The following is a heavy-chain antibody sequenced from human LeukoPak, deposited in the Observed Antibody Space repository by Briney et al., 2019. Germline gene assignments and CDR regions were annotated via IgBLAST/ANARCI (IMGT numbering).Heavy chain of an antibody. CDR3: ARGGDSGSSVTFDY. CDR2: MNPNRDNK. Sequence: ASVKVSCKTSGYDFSDYDINWVRQAPGQGPQWMGWMNPNRDNKGYAEIFQGRVTFTRDMSIATVYLDLSSLRSEDTAVYYCARGGDSGSSVTFDYWGQGTLVTVSS. V-gene: IGHV1-8*03. D-gene: IGHD1-26*01. J-gene: IGHJ4*02. CDR1: GYDFSDYD.